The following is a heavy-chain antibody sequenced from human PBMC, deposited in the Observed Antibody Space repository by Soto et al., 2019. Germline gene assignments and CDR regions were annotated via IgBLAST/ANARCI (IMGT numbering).Heavy chain of an antibody. CDR2: IYYSGST. Sequence: QVQLQESGPGLVKPSQTLSLTCTVSGGSISSGGYYWSWIRQHPGKGLEWIGYIYYSGSTYYNPSLKRRVTISVDTSKNQFSLKLSSVTAADTAVYYCARVAITFGGVIATPNYFDYWGQGTLVTVSS. D-gene: IGHD3-16*02. V-gene: IGHV4-31*03. CDR3: ARVAITFGGVIATPNYFDY. CDR1: GGSISSGGYY. J-gene: IGHJ4*02.